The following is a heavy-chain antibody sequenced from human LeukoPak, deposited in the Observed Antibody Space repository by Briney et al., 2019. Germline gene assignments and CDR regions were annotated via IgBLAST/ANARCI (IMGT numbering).Heavy chain of an antibody. D-gene: IGHD5-18*01. CDR3: ARDVGYRSWFDP. CDR2: ISGSSTSI. V-gene: IGHV3-21*06. CDR1: GFTFGTYG. Sequence: GGSLRLSCATSGFTFGTYGMHWVRQAPGKGLEWVSCISGSSTSIYHADSVKGRFTISRDNAKNSLYLQMNSLRAEDTAVYYCARDVGYRSWFDPWGQGTLVIVSS. J-gene: IGHJ5*02.